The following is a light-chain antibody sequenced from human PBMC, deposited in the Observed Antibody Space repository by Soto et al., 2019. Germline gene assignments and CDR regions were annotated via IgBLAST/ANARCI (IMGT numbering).Light chain of an antibody. J-gene: IGKJ4*01. CDR2: DAS. Sequence: EIVLTQSPATLSLYPGERATLSCRASQSVSSYLAWYQQKPGQAPRLLIYDASNRATGLPARFSGSGSGTDFTITSSSLEPDDVAVYYCQQRSNWLTFGGGTKVEIK. CDR1: QSVSSY. CDR3: QQRSNWLT. V-gene: IGKV3-11*01.